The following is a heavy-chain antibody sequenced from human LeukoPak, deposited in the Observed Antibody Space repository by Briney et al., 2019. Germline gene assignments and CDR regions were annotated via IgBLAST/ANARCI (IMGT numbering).Heavy chain of an antibody. Sequence: GASVTVSCTASGGTVSSYAISWVRQAPGQGLEWMGGIIPIFGTANYAQKFQGRVTITADESTSTAYMELSSLRSEDTAVYYCASRYSSGPYNWFDPWGQGTLVTVSS. J-gene: IGHJ5*02. V-gene: IGHV1-69*13. CDR2: IIPIFGTA. CDR1: GGTVSSYA. D-gene: IGHD6-19*01. CDR3: ASRYSSGPYNWFDP.